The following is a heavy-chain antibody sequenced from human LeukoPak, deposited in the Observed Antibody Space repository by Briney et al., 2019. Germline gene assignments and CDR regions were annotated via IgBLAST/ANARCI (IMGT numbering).Heavy chain of an antibody. J-gene: IGHJ3*02. Sequence: ASVKVSCTASGYTFTNYYMHWVRQAPGQGLEWMGIINPSGGSTGYAQKFQGRVTMTRDTSTSTVYMELSSLRSEDTAVYYCARANYYGSGSYYNVGAFDIWGQGTLVTVSS. CDR2: INPSGGST. CDR3: ARANYYGSGSYYNVGAFDI. D-gene: IGHD3-10*01. CDR1: GYTFTNYY. V-gene: IGHV1-46*01.